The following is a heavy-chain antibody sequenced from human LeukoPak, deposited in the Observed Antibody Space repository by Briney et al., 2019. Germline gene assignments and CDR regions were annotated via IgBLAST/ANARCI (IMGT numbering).Heavy chain of an antibody. Sequence: GGSLRLSCAASGFTFSSYAMHWVRQAPGKGLEWVAVISYDGSNKYYADPVKGRFTISRDNSKNTLYLQMNSLRAEDTAVYYCAREKEYYYGSGTFDYWGQGTLVTVSS. CDR3: AREKEYYYGSGTFDY. J-gene: IGHJ4*02. CDR1: GFTFSSYA. CDR2: ISYDGSNK. V-gene: IGHV3-30-3*01. D-gene: IGHD3-10*01.